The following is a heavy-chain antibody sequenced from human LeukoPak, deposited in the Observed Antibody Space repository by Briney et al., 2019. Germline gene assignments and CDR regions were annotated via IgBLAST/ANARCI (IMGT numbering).Heavy chain of an antibody. CDR2: IYDSGSA. CDR1: GGSISTYY. Sequence: SETLSLTCTVSGGSISTYYWSWIRQPPGKGLEWIGYIYDSGSANYNPSLKCRVTISLDTSKNQFSLTLSSVTAADTAVYYCARKDSGTYDYYGMDVWGQGTTVTVSS. D-gene: IGHD1-26*01. J-gene: IGHJ6*02. V-gene: IGHV4-59*01. CDR3: ARKDSGTYDYYGMDV.